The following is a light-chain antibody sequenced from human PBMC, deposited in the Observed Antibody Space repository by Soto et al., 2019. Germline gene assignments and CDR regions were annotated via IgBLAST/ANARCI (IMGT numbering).Light chain of an antibody. CDR1: QSVSSC. V-gene: IGKV3-11*01. CDR2: DAS. Sequence: EIVLTQSPATLSLSPGERATLSCRASQSVSSCLAWYQQKPGQAPRLLIYDASNRATGIPARFSGSGSGTEFTLTISSLEPVDFAVYYCQQRSNWPYTFGQGTKLEIK. CDR3: QQRSNWPYT. J-gene: IGKJ2*01.